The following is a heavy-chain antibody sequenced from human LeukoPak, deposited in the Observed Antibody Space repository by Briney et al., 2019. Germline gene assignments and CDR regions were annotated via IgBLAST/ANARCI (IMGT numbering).Heavy chain of an antibody. CDR3: ARTLYDHYWYFDL. Sequence: SETLSLTCTVSGGSISSGGYYWSWIRQHPGKGLEWIGYIYYSGSTYYNPSLKSRVTMSVDTSKIQFSLKLSSVTAADTAVYYCARTLYDHYWYFDLWGRGTLVTVSS. V-gene: IGHV4-31*03. CDR1: GGSISSGGYY. J-gene: IGHJ2*01. D-gene: IGHD3-16*01. CDR2: IYYSGST.